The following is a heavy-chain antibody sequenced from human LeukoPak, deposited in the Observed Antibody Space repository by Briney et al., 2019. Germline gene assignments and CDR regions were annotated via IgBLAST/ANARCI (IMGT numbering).Heavy chain of an antibody. V-gene: IGHV3-23*01. J-gene: IGHJ3*02. CDR1: GFTFSSYA. D-gene: IGHD6-19*01. Sequence: GGSLRLSCAASGFTFSSYAMSWVRQAPGKGLEWVSAISGSGGSTYYADSVKGRFTVSRDNSKNTLYLRMNSLRAEDTAVYYCAKAPGIAVAGDAFDIWGQGTMVTVSS. CDR2: ISGSGGST. CDR3: AKAPGIAVAGDAFDI.